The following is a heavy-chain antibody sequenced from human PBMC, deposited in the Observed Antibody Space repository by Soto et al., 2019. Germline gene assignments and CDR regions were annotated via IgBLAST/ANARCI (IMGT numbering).Heavy chain of an antibody. D-gene: IGHD3-16*02. CDR2: ISSSSSTK. CDR3: AGLEWGSYRGDY. Sequence: EVQLVESGGGLVQPGGSLRLSCAASGFTFSSYSMNWVRQAPGKGLEWVSYISSSSSTKYYADSVKGRFTISRDNAKNSLYLQMNSLRDEDTAVYCCAGLEWGSYRGDYWGQGTQVTVSS. V-gene: IGHV3-48*02. CDR1: GFTFSSYS. J-gene: IGHJ4*02.